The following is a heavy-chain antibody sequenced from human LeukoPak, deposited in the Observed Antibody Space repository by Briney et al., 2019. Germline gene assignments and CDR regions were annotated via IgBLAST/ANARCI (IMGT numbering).Heavy chain of an antibody. D-gene: IGHD3-22*01. J-gene: IGHJ4*02. CDR3: ARGGWTYYYDSSGYSVDY. CDR1: GYTFTGYY. V-gene: IGHV1-2*02. Sequence: GASVKVSCKASGYTFTGYYMHWVRQAPGQGLEWMGWINPNSGGTNYAQKFQGRVTMTRDTSISTAYMELSRLRSDDTAVYYCARGGWTYYYDSSGYSVDYWGQGTLVTVSS. CDR2: INPNSGGT.